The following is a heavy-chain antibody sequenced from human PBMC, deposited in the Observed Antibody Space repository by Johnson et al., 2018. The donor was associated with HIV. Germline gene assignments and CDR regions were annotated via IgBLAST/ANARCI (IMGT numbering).Heavy chain of an antibody. Sequence: VYLVESGGVVVQPGGSLRLSCAASGFTFDDYAMHWVRQAPGKGLEWVSGISWNSGSIGYADSVKGRFTISRDNSKNTLYLQMNSLRAEDTAVYYCARDLSMIVVANAFYIWGQGTMVTVSS. CDR1: GFTFDDYA. CDR2: ISWNSGSI. D-gene: IGHD3-22*01. J-gene: IGHJ3*02. CDR3: ARDLSMIVVANAFYI. V-gene: IGHV3-9*01.